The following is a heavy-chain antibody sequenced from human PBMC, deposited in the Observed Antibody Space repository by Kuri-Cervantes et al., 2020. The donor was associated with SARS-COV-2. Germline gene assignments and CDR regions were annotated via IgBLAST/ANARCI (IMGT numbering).Heavy chain of an antibody. CDR1: GYTFTSYD. D-gene: IGHD6-13*01. Sequence: ASVKVSCKASGYTFTSYDINWVRQATGQGLEWMGWMNPNSGNTGYAQKFQGRVTITRNTSISTAYMELSSLRSEDTAVYYCARGGWGSSWPLPSYYYMDVWGKGTTVTVSS. CDR3: ARGGWGSSWPLPSYYYMDV. V-gene: IGHV1-8*03. J-gene: IGHJ6*03. CDR2: MNPNSGNT.